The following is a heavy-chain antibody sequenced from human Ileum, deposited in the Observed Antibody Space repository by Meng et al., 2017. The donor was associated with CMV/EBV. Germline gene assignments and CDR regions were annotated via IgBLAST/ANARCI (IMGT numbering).Heavy chain of an antibody. J-gene: IGHJ4*02. V-gene: IGHV4-30-4*01. Sequence: QFQLQEPGPGLGKPAQTLSSTCTVSDGSISSGDYYWSWIRQPPGKGLEWIGYIYYSGSTYYNPSLKSRVTISADTSKNQFSLKLNSVTAADTAVYYCASGSPQLGYVWGQGTLVTVSS. D-gene: IGHD1-1*01. CDR1: DGSISSGDYY. CDR2: IYYSGST. CDR3: ASGSPQLGYV.